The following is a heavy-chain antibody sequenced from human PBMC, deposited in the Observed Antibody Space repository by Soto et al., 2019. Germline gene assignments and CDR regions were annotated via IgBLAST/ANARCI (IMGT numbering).Heavy chain of an antibody. D-gene: IGHD1-1*01. CDR1: GGSISSSSYY. J-gene: IGHJ4*02. V-gene: IGHV4-39*01. Sequence: SETLSLTCTVSGGSISSSSYYWGWIRQPPGKGLEWIGSIYYSGSTYYNPSLKSRVTISVDTSKNQFSLKLSSVTAADTAGYYCARTRRNRPFDYWGQGNLVTVSS. CDR2: IYYSGST. CDR3: ARTRRNRPFDY.